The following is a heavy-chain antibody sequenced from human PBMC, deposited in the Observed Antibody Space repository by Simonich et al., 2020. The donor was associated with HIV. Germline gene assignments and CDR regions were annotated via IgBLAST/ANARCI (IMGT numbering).Heavy chain of an antibody. V-gene: IGHV4-59*01. CDR1: GGSFSTYY. J-gene: IGHJ5*02. D-gene: IGHD6-13*01. Sequence: QVQLQESGPGLVKPSETLSLTCTVSGGSFSTYYWSWIRQPPGKGLEWIGYIYYSGTTNYNPSLKSRVTISVATSKKQFALKLSSVTAADTAVYYCARQPRIAAAGGGWFDPWGQGTLVTVSS. CDR3: ARQPRIAAAGGGWFDP. CDR2: IYYSGTT.